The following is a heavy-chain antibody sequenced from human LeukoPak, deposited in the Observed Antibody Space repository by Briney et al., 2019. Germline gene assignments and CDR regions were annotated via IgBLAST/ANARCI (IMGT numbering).Heavy chain of an antibody. CDR2: VSGRDDST. D-gene: IGHD3-9*01. CDR1: GFTLSNYA. V-gene: IGHV3-23*01. Sequence: PGGSLRLSCAASGFTLSNYAMYWVRQAPGKGLEWVSAVSGRDDSTFYADSVQGRFTISRDTSKSTLYLRMNSLRVEDTAVYYCAKWGDYDILTGYYDPDYWGQGTLVTVSS. J-gene: IGHJ4*02. CDR3: AKWGDYDILTGYYDPDY.